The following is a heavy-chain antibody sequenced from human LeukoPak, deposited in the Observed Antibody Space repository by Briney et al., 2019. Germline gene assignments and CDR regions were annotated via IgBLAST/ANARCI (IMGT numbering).Heavy chain of an antibody. J-gene: IGHJ4*02. D-gene: IGHD2-8*02. Sequence: SGPTLVNPTQTLTLTCTFSGLSLTTIGVGVGWIRQPPGKALEWLAIVYWNDDKRYSPSLKSRLTITKDTSNTQSVLSMTNMDPVDTAIYYCAHRHSTGHFDYWGQGALVTVSS. CDR1: GLSLTTIGVG. CDR2: VYWNDDK. V-gene: IGHV2-5*01. CDR3: AHRHSTGHFDY.